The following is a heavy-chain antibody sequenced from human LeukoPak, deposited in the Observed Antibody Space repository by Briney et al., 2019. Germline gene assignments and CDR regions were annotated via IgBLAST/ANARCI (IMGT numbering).Heavy chain of an antibody. CDR3: ARHYSSSSLSWFDP. D-gene: IGHD6-6*01. CDR2: IYYSGST. Sequence: SETLSLTCTVSGGSISSYYWSWIRQPPGKGLEWIGYIYYSGSTNYNPSLKSRVTISVDTSKNQFSLKLSSVTAADTAVYHCARHYSSSSLSWFDPWGQGTLVTVSS. J-gene: IGHJ5*02. V-gene: IGHV4-59*08. CDR1: GGSISSYY.